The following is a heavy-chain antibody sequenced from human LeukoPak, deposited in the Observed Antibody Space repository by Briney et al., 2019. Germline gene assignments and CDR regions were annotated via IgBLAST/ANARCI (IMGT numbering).Heavy chain of an antibody. D-gene: IGHD3-22*01. V-gene: IGHV3-23*01. CDR1: GFTFSSYI. CDR2: ISGSGSTT. J-gene: IGHJ6*02. CDR3: AKDSTVSGSYYGMDI. Sequence: PGGSLRLSCAASGFTFSSYIVTWVRQAPGMGLEWVSSISGSGSTTYFADFVKGRFTISRDNSKNTLYLQMSSLRAEDTAIYYCAKDSTVSGSYYGMDIWGQGTTVTVSS.